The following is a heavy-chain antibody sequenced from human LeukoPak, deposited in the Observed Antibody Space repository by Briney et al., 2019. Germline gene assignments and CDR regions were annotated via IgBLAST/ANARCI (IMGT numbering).Heavy chain of an antibody. J-gene: IGHJ3*02. D-gene: IGHD3-10*01. CDR1: GYTFTSYG. CDR2: ISAYNGNT. V-gene: IGHV1-18*01. CDR3: ARDLHVRGFDI. Sequence: ASVTVSCTASGYTFTSYGISWVRQAPGQGLEWMGWISAYNGNTNYAQKLQGRVTMTTDTSTSTAYMELRSLRSDDTAVYYCARDLHVRGFDIWGQGTMVTVSS.